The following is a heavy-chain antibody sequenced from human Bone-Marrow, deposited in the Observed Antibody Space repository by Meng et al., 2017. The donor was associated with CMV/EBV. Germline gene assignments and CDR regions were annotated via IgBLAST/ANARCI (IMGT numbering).Heavy chain of an antibody. Sequence: SETLSLTCAVYGGSFSGYYWSWIRQPPGKGLEWIGEINHSGITNYNPSLKSRVTISGDTSKNQFSLKLSSVTAADTAVYYCARRGMRWAYYFDYWGQGTLVPVSS. J-gene: IGHJ4*02. V-gene: IGHV4-34*01. D-gene: IGHD2-8*01. CDR2: INHSGIT. CDR1: GGSFSGYY. CDR3: ARRGMRWAYYFDY.